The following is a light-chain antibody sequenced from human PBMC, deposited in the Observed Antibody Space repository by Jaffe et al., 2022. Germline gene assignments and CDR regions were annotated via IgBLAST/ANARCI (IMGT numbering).Light chain of an antibody. CDR1: SGDSATYNY. CDR3: SSWIRSSSPYV. V-gene: IGLV2-14*03. J-gene: IGLJ1*01. CDR2: DAT. Sequence: SALTQPASVSGSPGQSITISCTGTSGDSATYNYVSWYQQHPGKAPKLMIYDATYRPSGISNRFSGSKSANTASLTISGLQAEDEADYYCSSWIRSSSPYVFGTGTRVTVL.